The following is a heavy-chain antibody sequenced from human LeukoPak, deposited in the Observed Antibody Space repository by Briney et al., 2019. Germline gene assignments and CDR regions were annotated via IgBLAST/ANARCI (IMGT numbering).Heavy chain of an antibody. CDR1: GFTFSSYA. Sequence: PGGSLRLSCAASGFTFSSYAMSWVRQAPGKGLEWVPAISGSGGSTYYADSVKGRFTISRDNSKNTLYLQMNSLRAEDTAVYYCARDSYDSSGYYIRFAYWGQGTLVTVSS. V-gene: IGHV3-23*01. CDR3: ARDSYDSSGYYIRFAY. D-gene: IGHD3-22*01. J-gene: IGHJ4*02. CDR2: ISGSGGST.